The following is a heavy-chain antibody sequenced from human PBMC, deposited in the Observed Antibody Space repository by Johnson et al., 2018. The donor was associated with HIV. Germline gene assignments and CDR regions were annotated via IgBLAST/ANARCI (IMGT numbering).Heavy chain of an antibody. Sequence: VHLVESGGGLIQPGGSLRLSCAASGFTVSSSYMSWVRQAPGKGLEWVSIIYSGGNTYYADSVKGRFSISRDNSKNTVYLQMNNLRAEDTAVYYCARGKWLDAFDIWGQGTMVTVSS. D-gene: IGHD6-19*01. J-gene: IGHJ3*02. CDR3: ARGKWLDAFDI. CDR2: IYSGGNT. V-gene: IGHV3-53*01. CDR1: GFTVSSSY.